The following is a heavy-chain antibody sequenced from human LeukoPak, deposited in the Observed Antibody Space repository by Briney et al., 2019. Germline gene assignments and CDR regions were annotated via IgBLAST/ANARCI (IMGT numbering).Heavy chain of an antibody. CDR3: ARENGDSSVGFDF. CDR2: VHYSGTA. J-gene: IGHJ4*02. V-gene: IGHV4-59*01. Sequence: SETLSLTCTVSDGSITNYDWSWVRQPPGKGLEFIGHVHYSGTANYNPSLRSRVTISIDTSKKHFFLKLKSVTAADTAVYYCARENGDSSVGFDFWGQGTLVTVSS. CDR1: DGSITNYD. D-gene: IGHD3-22*01.